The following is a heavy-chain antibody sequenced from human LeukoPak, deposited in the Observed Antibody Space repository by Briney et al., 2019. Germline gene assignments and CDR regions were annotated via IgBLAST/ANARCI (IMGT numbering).Heavy chain of an antibody. J-gene: IGHJ5*02. CDR2: IYNSGST. D-gene: IGHD6-13*01. CDR1: GGSISSYY. Sequence: SETLSLTCTVSGGSISSYYWSWIRQPPGKGQECIGYIYNSGSTNYNPSLKSRVSISVDTSKNQFSLKLSSVTAADTAVYYCARLIAAVTGWFDPWGQGTLVTVSS. CDR3: ARLIAAVTGWFDP. V-gene: IGHV4-59*08.